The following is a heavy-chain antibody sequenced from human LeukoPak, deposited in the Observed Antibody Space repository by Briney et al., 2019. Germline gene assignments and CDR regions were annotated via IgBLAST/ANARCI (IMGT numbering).Heavy chain of an antibody. V-gene: IGHV1-2*02. CDR1: GYTFTGYY. Sequence: ASVKVSCKPSGYTFTGYYLHWVRQAPGQALEWMGWINPNIGATMYAEKFQGRVTMTRDTSISTAYMELSSLRPDDTALYYCARDRVGSGWPRPYYFERWGQGTLVTVSS. D-gene: IGHD6-19*01. J-gene: IGHJ4*02. CDR2: INPNIGAT. CDR3: ARDRVGSGWPRPYYFER.